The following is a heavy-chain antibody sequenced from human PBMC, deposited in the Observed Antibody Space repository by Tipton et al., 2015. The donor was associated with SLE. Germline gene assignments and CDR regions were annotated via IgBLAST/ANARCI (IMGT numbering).Heavy chain of an antibody. CDR3: ASTARNRLWYYFDY. D-gene: IGHD6-25*01. V-gene: IGHV4-38-2*01. CDR2: IYYSGST. J-gene: IGHJ4*02. Sequence: TLSLTCAVSGYSISSGYYWGWIRQPPGKGLEWIGYIYYSGSTNYNPSLKSRVTISVDTSKNQFSLKLSSVTAADTAVYYCASTARNRLWYYFDYWGQGTLVTVSS. CDR1: GYSISSGYY.